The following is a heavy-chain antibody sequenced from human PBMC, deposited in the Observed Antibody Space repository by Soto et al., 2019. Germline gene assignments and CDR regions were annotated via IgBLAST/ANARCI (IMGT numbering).Heavy chain of an antibody. Sequence: SETLSLTCAVYGGSFSGYYWSWIRQPPGKGLEWIGEINHSGSTNYNPSLKSRVTISVDTSKNQFSLKLSSVTAADTAVYYCARCYPPARVAAAGTGAFDIWGQGTMVTVSS. CDR3: ARCYPPARVAAAGTGAFDI. V-gene: IGHV4-34*01. D-gene: IGHD6-13*01. CDR1: GGSFSGYY. CDR2: INHSGST. J-gene: IGHJ3*02.